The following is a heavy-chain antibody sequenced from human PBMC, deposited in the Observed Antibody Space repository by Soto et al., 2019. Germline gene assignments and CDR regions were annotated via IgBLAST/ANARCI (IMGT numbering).Heavy chain of an antibody. CDR3: VQSRCGGDCLTFYSSHAYYGLDV. CDR2: IYWDDDK. Sequence: SGPTLVNPTQTLTLTCSFSGFSLSTTGVGVGWIRQPPGKALEWLALIYWDDDKRYNPSLNSRLTITKDTSKKQVVLTMTNMDPVDTATYYCVQSRCGGDCLTFYSSHAYYGLDVWGQGTTVTVSS. D-gene: IGHD2-21*02. V-gene: IGHV2-5*02. CDR1: GFSLSTTGVG. J-gene: IGHJ6*02.